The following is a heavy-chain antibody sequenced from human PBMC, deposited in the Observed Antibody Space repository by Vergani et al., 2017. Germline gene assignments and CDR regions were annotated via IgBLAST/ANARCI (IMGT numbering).Heavy chain of an antibody. CDR3: ARDGYCSSTSCYNGMDV. V-gene: IGHV1-69*01. CDR2: IIPIFGTA. J-gene: IGHJ6*02. D-gene: IGHD2-2*02. CDR1: GGTFSSYA. Sequence: QVQLVQSGAEVKKPGSSVKVSCKASGGTFSSYAISWVRQAPGQGLEWMGGIIPIFGTANYAQKFKGRVTITEDESTSTAYMELSSLRSEDTAVYYCARDGYCSSTSCYNGMDVWGQGTTVTVSS.